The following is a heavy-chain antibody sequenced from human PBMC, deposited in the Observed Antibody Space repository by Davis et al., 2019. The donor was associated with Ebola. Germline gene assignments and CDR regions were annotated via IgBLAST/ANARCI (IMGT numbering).Heavy chain of an antibody. CDR3: ARDAFSLSRYDTEDH. CDR1: GFTFSSYS. Sequence: PGGSLRLSCAASGFTFSSYSMNWVRQAPGKGLEWVSSISSSSSYIYYADSVKGRFTISRDNARDSLYLQMDSLRVEDTAIYYCARDAFSLSRYDTEDHWGQGTLVTVSP. J-gene: IGHJ4*02. CDR2: ISSSSSYI. D-gene: IGHD3-9*01. V-gene: IGHV3-21*01.